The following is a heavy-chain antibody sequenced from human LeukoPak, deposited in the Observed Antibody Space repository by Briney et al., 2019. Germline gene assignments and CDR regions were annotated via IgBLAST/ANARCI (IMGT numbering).Heavy chain of an antibody. D-gene: IGHD3-22*01. CDR1: GYTFTSYY. Sequence: ASVKVSCKASGYTFTSYYMHWVRQAPGQGLEWMGLINPTGGSTGYAQKFQGRVTMTRDMSTSTVYMELSSLRSEDTAVYYCARDKYYYDSSGYPDYWGQGTLVTVSS. CDR3: ARDKYYYDSSGYPDY. J-gene: IGHJ4*02. V-gene: IGHV1-46*01. CDR2: INPTGGST.